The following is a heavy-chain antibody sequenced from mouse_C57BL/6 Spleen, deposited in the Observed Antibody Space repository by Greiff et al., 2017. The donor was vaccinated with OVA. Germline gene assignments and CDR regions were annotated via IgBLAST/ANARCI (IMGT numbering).Heavy chain of an antibody. V-gene: IGHV1-80*01. CDR1: GYAFSSYW. D-gene: IGHD2-2*01. Sequence: VKLQESGAELVKPGASVKISCKASGYAFSSYWMNWVKQRPGKGLEWIGQIYPGDGDTNYNGKFKGKATLTADKSSSTAYMQLSSLTSEDSAVYYCARSSMVTTGFAYWGQGTLVTVSA. CDR3: ARSSMVTTGFAY. J-gene: IGHJ3*01. CDR2: IYPGDGDT.